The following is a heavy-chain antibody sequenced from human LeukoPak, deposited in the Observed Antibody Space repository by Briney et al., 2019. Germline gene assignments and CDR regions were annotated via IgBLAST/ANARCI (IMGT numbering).Heavy chain of an antibody. V-gene: IGHV1-46*01. D-gene: IGHD3-10*01. Sequence: GASVKVSCKASGYTFTSYYMHWVRQAPGQGLEWMGVSNPSGGSTTNAQKFQGRVTMTRDTSTSTVYMELSSLRSEDTAIYYCARARGSGSYYGHDYYYYHYMDVWGKGTTVTVSS. CDR3: ARARGSGSYYGHDYYYYHYMDV. J-gene: IGHJ6*03. CDR2: SNPSGGST. CDR1: GYTFTSYY.